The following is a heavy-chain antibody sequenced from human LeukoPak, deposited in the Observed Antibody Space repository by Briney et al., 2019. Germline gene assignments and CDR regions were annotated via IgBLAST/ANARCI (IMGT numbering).Heavy chain of an antibody. D-gene: IGHD3-22*01. J-gene: IGHJ3*02. Sequence: PGGSLRLSCSASGFPFSSSAMHWVRQAPGKGLEYVSAISDSGGSTYYADSVKGRFTISRDNAKSTLYLQMNSLRAEDTAVYYCARDGYYYNNSGYYAFDIWGQGTMVTVSS. CDR1: GFPFSSSA. CDR2: ISDSGGST. V-gene: IGHV3-64*04. CDR3: ARDGYYYNNSGYYAFDI.